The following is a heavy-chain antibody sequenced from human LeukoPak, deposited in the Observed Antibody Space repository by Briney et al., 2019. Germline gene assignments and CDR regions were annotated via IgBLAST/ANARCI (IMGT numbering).Heavy chain of an antibody. J-gene: IGHJ5*02. CDR1: GGSISSGDYY. D-gene: IGHD2-2*01. CDR3: AGRPAAMSPYRWFDP. V-gene: IGHV4-39*07. CDR2: INHSGST. Sequence: SETLSLTCTVSGGSISSGDYYWSWIRQPPGKGLEWIGEINHSGSTNYNPPLKSRVTISVDTSKNQFSLKLSSVTAADTAVYYCAGRPAAMSPYRWFDPWGQGTLVTVSS.